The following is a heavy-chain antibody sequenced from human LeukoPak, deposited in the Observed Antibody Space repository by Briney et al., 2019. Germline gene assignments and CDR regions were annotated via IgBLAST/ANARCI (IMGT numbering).Heavy chain of an antibody. J-gene: IGHJ4*02. CDR3: ARSSSGWHDY. V-gene: IGHV3-53*01. D-gene: IGHD6-19*01. CDR2: IYVDGST. Sequence: GGSLRLSCAASGFIVSSHFMSWVRQAPGKGLEWVSVIYVDGSTYYADTVKGRFTISRDNSENTLFLQMNSLRADDTAVYYCARSSSGWHDYWGQGTLVNVSS. CDR1: GFIVSSHF.